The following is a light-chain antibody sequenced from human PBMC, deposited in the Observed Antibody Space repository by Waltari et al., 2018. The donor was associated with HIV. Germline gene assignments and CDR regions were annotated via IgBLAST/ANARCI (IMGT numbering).Light chain of an antibody. CDR2: GNN. V-gene: IGLV1-40*01. CDR3: QSYDISLSASVV. Sequence: QSMLTQPPSVSGAPGQRVTISCTGSSSTIGADYDVHWYQQIPGTAPKLLISGNNNRPSGVPDRFSASKSGTSASLTSSGLQAEDEADYFCQSYDISLSASVVVGGGTRLTVL. J-gene: IGLJ2*01. CDR1: SSTIGADYD.